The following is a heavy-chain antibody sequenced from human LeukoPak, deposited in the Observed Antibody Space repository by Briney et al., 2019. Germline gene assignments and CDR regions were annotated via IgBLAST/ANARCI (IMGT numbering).Heavy chain of an antibody. CDR2: IIPILGIA. J-gene: IGHJ6*02. CDR3: ARDAGRSTSCYAGYCDYYGMDV. CDR1: GGTFSSYA. V-gene: IGHV1-69*04. D-gene: IGHD2-2*01. Sequence: SVKVSCKASGGTFSSYAISWVRQAPGQGREWMGRIIPILGIANYAQKFQGRVTITADKSTSTAYMELSSLRSEDTAVYYCARDAGRSTSCYAGYCDYYGMDVWGQGTTVTVSS.